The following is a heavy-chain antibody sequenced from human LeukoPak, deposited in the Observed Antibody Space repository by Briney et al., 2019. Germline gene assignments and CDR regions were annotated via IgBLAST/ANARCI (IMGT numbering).Heavy chain of an antibody. V-gene: IGHV3-7*01. CDR3: AKGRSDFDY. CDR1: GFTFSSHW. Sequence: GSLRLSCAASGFTFSSHWMSWVRQAPGKGLEWVANIQQDGSDKNYVDSVKGRFTISRDNSKNTLSLQMSSLRAEDTAVYYCAKGRSDFDYWGQGTLVTVSS. J-gene: IGHJ4*02. CDR2: IQQDGSDK.